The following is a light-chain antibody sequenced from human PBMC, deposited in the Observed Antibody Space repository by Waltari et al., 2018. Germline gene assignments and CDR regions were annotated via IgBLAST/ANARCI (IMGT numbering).Light chain of an antibody. Sequence: SSELTQDPTVSVALGQTVRITCQGDSLRRYSASWYQPRPGQAPVLVFYGQDNRPSGIPDRFSGSTSGDTATLTITGTQAGDEADYYCLSRDISSTRFFGGGTRLTV. CDR2: GQD. J-gene: IGLJ2*01. V-gene: IGLV3-19*01. CDR3: LSRDISSTRF. CDR1: SLRRYS.